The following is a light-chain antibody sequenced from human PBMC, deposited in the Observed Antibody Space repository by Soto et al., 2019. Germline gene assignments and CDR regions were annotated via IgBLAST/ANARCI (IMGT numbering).Light chain of an antibody. V-gene: IGKV1-5*03. CDR3: QHYITYPYT. CDR2: KAS. J-gene: IGKJ2*01. CDR1: QSITDW. Sequence: DIQMTQSPSTLSASVGARVTITCRASQSITDWLAWYQQKPGKAPKLLIYKASSLESGVPSRFSGSGSGTEFTLTISSLQPDDFATYYCQHYITYPYTFGQGTKLEI.